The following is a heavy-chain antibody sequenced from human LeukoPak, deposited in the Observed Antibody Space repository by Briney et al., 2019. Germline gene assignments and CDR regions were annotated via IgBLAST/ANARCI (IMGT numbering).Heavy chain of an antibody. CDR1: GFPFSSYA. CDR3: TKVRLLGALDDALHI. V-gene: IGHV3-30*02. Sequence: GGSLRLSCAASGFPFSSYAMHWVRQAPGKGLEWVGFIRHDGSNKYHRDSVKGRFTISRDNSKNTLYLQMNSLRAEDTAVYYCTKVRLLGALDDALHIWGQGTMVTVSS. CDR2: IRHDGSNK. J-gene: IGHJ3*02. D-gene: IGHD7-27*01.